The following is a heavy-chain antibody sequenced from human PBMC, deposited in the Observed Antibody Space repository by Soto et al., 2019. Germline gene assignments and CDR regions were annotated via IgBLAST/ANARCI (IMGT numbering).Heavy chain of an antibody. CDR2: ISGSGGST. Sequence: GGSLRLSCAASGFTFSSYAMSWVPQAPGKGLEWVSAISGSGGSTYYADSVKGRFTISRDNSKNTLYLQMNSLRAEDTAVYYCAKAPYDYIWGSAFDIWGQGTMVTVSS. CDR3: AKAPYDYIWGSAFDI. CDR1: GFTFSSYA. D-gene: IGHD3-16*01. J-gene: IGHJ3*02. V-gene: IGHV3-23*01.